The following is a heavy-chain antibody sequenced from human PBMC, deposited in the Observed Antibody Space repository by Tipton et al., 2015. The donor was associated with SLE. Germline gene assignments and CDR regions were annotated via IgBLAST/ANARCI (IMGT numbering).Heavy chain of an antibody. V-gene: IGHV4-59*08. CDR1: GGSISGYY. D-gene: IGHD3-3*01. CDR2: VYYSGTT. Sequence: TLSLTCTVSGGSISGYYWTWLRQPPGKGLEWIGYVYYSGTTNYNPSLKSRVTMSVDTSKNQFSLKLSSVTAADTAVYYCARILGVVKSYYMDVWGKGTTVTVSS. J-gene: IGHJ6*03. CDR3: ARILGVVKSYYMDV.